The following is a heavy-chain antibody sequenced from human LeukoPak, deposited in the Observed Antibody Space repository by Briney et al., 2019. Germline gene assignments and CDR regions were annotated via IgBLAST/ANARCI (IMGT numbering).Heavy chain of an antibody. CDR2: IYTSGST. J-gene: IGHJ4*02. V-gene: IGHV4-61*02. CDR1: GGSISSGSYY. Sequence: PSETLSLTCTASGGSISSGSYYWSWIRQPAGKGLEWIGRIYTSGSTNYNPSLKSRVTISVDTSKNQFSLKLSSVTAADTAVYYCAREHLYYYDCSGYWVYWGQGTLVTVSS. CDR3: AREHLYYYDCSGYWVY. D-gene: IGHD3-22*01.